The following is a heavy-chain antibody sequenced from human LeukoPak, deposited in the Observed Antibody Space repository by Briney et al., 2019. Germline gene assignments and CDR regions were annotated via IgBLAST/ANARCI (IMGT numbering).Heavy chain of an antibody. D-gene: IGHD6-19*01. CDR3: ARDLGISGWYAPPLGYFDY. V-gene: IGHV1-2*02. CDR2: INPKSGGT. J-gene: IGHJ4*02. CDR1: GYTFSGYC. Sequence: ASVKVSCKASGYTFSGYCMHWVRQAPGQGLEWMGWINPKSGGTNYAQKFQGRVSMTRDTSISTTYMELSRLRSDDTAVYYCARDLGISGWYAPPLGYFDYWGQGTLVTVSS.